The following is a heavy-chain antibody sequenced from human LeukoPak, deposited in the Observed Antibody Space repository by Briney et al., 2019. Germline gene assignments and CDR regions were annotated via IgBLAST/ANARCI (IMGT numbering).Heavy chain of an antibody. V-gene: IGHV3-53*04. Sequence: PGGSLRLSCAASGFTFSDYYMSWIRQAPGKGLEWVSVIYSGGSTYYADSVKGRFTISRHNSKNTLYLQMNSLRAEDTAVYYCARCSTTKDAFDIWGQGTMVTVSS. CDR3: ARCSTTKDAFDI. J-gene: IGHJ3*02. D-gene: IGHD4-17*01. CDR1: GFTFSDYY. CDR2: IYSGGST.